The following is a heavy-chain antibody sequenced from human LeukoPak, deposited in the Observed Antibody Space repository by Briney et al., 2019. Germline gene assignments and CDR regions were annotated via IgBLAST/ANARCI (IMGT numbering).Heavy chain of an antibody. CDR3: ARDRRTIAFDI. CDR2: TNYRSTWNK. J-gene: IGHJ3*02. Sequence: SQTLSLTCAISGATVSTNSAAWNWIRQSPSGGLEWLGWTNYRSTWNKDYAVSVKRRITINPDTSKNQFSLQLNSVTPEDTAVYYCARDRRTIAFDIWGQATMVTVCS. V-gene: IGHV6-1*01. CDR1: GATVSTNSAA.